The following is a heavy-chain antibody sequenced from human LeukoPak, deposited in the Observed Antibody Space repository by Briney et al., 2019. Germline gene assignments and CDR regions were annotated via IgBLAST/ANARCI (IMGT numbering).Heavy chain of an antibody. CDR3: ARVRCSSNSCFPDY. CDR2: IKQDGSDK. D-gene: IGHD2-2*01. V-gene: IGHV3-7*01. J-gene: IGHJ4*02. Sequence: GRSLRLSCAASGFTFSTYWMSWVRQAPGKGLEWVANIKQDGSDKYYVDSVKGRFTISRDNAKNSLFLQMNSLRAEDTAVYYCARVRCSSNSCFPDYWGRGTLVTVSS. CDR1: GFTFSTYW.